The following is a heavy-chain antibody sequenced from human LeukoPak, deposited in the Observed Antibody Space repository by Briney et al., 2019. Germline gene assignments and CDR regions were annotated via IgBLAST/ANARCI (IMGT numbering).Heavy chain of an antibody. CDR3: ARTRLYYYHSSGYYSSYFDY. Sequence: ASETLSLTCTVSGGSISSYYWSWIRQPPGKGLEWIGYIYYSGSTNYNPSLKSRVTISVDTSKNQFSLKLSSVTAADTAVYYCARTRLYYYHSSGYYSSYFDYWGQGTLVTVSS. D-gene: IGHD3-22*01. CDR1: GGSISSYY. J-gene: IGHJ4*02. V-gene: IGHV4-59*01. CDR2: IYYSGST.